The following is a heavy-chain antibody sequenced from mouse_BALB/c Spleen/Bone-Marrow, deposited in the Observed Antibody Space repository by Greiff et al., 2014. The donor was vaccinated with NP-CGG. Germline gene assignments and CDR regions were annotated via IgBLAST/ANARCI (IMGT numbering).Heavy chain of an antibody. CDR3: ARWGGYGNYDAMDY. V-gene: IGHV3-8*02. CDR2: ISYSGST. Sequence: EVKVEESGPSLVKPSQTLSLTCSVTGDSITSGYWNWIRKFPGNKLEYMGYISYSGSTYYNPSLKSRISITRDTSKNRYYLQLNSVTTEDTATYYCARWGGYGNYDAMDYWGQGTSVTVSS. CDR1: GDSITSGY. D-gene: IGHD2-10*02. J-gene: IGHJ4*01.